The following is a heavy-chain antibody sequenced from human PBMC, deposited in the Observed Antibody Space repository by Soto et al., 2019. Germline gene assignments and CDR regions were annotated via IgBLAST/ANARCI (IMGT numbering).Heavy chain of an antibody. CDR2: IYPGDSDT. J-gene: IGHJ6*02. CDR1: GYSFTSYW. CDR3: AREKYNWNNPYYYGMDV. D-gene: IGHD1-20*01. V-gene: IGHV5-51*01. Sequence: SLKISCKGSGYSFTSYWIGWVRQMPGKGLEWMGIIYPGDSDTRYSPSFQGQVTISADKSISTAYLQWSSLKASDTAMYYCAREKYNWNNPYYYGMDVWGQGTTVTVSS.